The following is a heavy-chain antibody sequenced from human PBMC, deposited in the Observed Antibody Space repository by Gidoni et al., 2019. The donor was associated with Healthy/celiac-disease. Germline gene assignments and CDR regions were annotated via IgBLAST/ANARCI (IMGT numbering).Heavy chain of an antibody. CDR1: GGSFSGYY. CDR3: ARNYYDSSGYYYVRATPFDY. V-gene: IGHV4-34*01. J-gene: IGHJ4*02. CDR2: INHSGST. Sequence: QVQLQQWGAGLLKPSETLSLTCAVYGGSFSGYYWSWIRQPPGKGLEWIGEINHSGSTNYNPSLKSRVTISVDTSKNQFSLKLSSVTAADTAVYYCARNYYDSSGYYYVRATPFDYWGQGTLVTVSS. D-gene: IGHD3-22*01.